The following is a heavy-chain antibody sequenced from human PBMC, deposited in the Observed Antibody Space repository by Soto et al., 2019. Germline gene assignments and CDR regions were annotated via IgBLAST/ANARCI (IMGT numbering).Heavy chain of an antibody. V-gene: IGHV4-31*03. J-gene: IGHJ4*02. D-gene: IGHD3-10*01. CDR1: GGSISSGGYY. CDR2: IYYSGST. Sequence: QVQLQESGPGLVKPSQTLSLTCTVSGGSISSGGYYWSWIRQHPGKGLEWIGYIYYSGSTYYNPSLKRRFTMSVEPSKNQFSLKLSSVPAADTAVYSCAIWFGELYYFAYWGPGTLVTVSS. CDR3: AIWFGELYYFAY.